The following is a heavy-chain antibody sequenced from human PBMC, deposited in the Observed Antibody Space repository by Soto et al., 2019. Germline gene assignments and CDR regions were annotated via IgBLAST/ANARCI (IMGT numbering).Heavy chain of an antibody. D-gene: IGHD3-16*01. CDR1: GGTFSSYA. CDR2: TMPILGTV. Sequence: SVKVSCKTSGGTFSSYAFNWVRQAPGQGLEWMGGTMPILGTVDYAQKFQGRVTITADESTSSSYMELSGLRSEDTAVYYCASPKIRGRYYYGLDVWGQGTTVTVSS. V-gene: IGHV1-69*13. J-gene: IGHJ6*02. CDR3: ASPKIRGRYYYGLDV.